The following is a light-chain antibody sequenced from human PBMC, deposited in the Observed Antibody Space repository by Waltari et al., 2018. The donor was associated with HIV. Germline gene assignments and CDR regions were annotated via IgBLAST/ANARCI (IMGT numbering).Light chain of an antibody. V-gene: IGLV4-69*01. Sequence: QLVLTQSPSASASLGASVKLTCSLSSGHSTYDIAWHQQQPTKGPRFLMKVNSDGSHNKRDEIPDRFSGSSSGTERYLTISSLQYDDEADYYCQTWGAGIQVFGGGTKLTVL. J-gene: IGLJ2*01. CDR3: QTWGAGIQV. CDR1: SGHSTYD. CDR2: VNSDGSH.